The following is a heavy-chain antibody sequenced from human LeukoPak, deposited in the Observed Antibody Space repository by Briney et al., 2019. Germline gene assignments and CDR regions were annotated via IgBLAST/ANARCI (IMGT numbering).Heavy chain of an antibody. V-gene: IGHV1-18*01. J-gene: IGHJ4*02. D-gene: IGHD3-22*01. CDR2: ISAYNGHT. CDR3: ARGLPPRRNYDSSGSYSYFFDY. Sequence: GASVKVSCKASGYTFSSYGISWVRQAPGQGLEWMGWISAYNGHTNYAQKLQGRVTMTADTSTSTAYMELRSLRSDDTAVFYCARGLPPRRNYDSSGSYSYFFDYWGQGTLVTVSS. CDR1: GYTFSSYG.